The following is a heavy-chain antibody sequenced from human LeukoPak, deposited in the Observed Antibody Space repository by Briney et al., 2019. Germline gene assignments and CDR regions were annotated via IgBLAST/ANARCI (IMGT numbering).Heavy chain of an antibody. CDR2: IYSGGST. D-gene: IGHD3-16*01. Sequence: GGSLRLSCAASGFTVSSNYMSWVRQASGKGLEWVSVIYSGGSTYYADSVKGRFTISRDNSKNTLYLQMNSLRAEDTAVYYCAILMTHAAFDIWGQGTMVTVSS. CDR1: GFTVSSNY. CDR3: AILMTHAAFDI. V-gene: IGHV3-53*01. J-gene: IGHJ3*02.